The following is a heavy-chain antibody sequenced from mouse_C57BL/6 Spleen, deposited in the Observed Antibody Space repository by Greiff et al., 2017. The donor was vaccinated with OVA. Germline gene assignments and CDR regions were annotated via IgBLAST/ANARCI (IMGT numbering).Heavy chain of an antibody. J-gene: IGHJ3*01. CDR2: ISSGGDYI. D-gene: IGHD1-2*01. Sequence: EVKVVESGEGLVKPGGSLKLSCAASGFTFSSYAMSWVRQTPEKRLEWVAYISSGGDYIYYADTVKGRFTISRDNARNTLYLQMSSLTSEDTAMYYCTRDRGTTARFAYWGQGTLVTVSA. V-gene: IGHV5-9-1*02. CDR3: TRDRGTTARFAY. CDR1: GFTFSSYA.